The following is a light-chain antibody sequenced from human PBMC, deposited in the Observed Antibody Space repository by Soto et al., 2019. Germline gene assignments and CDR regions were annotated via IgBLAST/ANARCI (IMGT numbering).Light chain of an antibody. CDR1: QDISNY. CDR3: LQHHTFPWT. V-gene: IGKV1-17*03. J-gene: IGKJ1*01. CDR2: GAS. Sequence: IQMTQSPSAMSASVGDRVTITCRASQDISNYLAWFQQKPGKVPKRLIYGASSLQSGVPSRFSGSGSGTEFTLTISTLQPEDFAAYYCLQHHTFPWTFGQGTKVEVK.